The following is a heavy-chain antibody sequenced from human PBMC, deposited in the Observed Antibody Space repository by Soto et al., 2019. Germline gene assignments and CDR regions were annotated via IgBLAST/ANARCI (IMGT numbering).Heavy chain of an antibody. CDR1: GFTFSAYS. CDR2: ISSSGSTI. CDR3: ARDSHLWWSYGLDV. D-gene: IGHD5-18*01. Sequence: PGGSLRLSCVASGFTFSAYSMRWIRQAPGKGLEWVSYISSSGSTIYYADSVKGRFTISRDNAKNALYLQMNSLRAEDTAVYYCARDSHLWWSYGLDVWGQGTTVTVSS. J-gene: IGHJ6*02. V-gene: IGHV3-11*01.